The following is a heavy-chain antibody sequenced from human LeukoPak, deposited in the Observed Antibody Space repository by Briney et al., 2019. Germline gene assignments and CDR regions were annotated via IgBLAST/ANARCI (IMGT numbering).Heavy chain of an antibody. Sequence: GGSLRLSCEASGFTFSSYALSWVRQAPGKGLERVAAIGGDSITYYTGSVRGRFTISRDNSKNTVYLQMSSLRVEDTAVYYCAKKGSYSSGWYGGHYFDSWGQGTLVTVSS. CDR1: GFTFSSYA. V-gene: IGHV3-23*01. CDR2: IGGDSIT. CDR3: AKKGSYSSGWYGGHYFDS. D-gene: IGHD6-19*01. J-gene: IGHJ4*01.